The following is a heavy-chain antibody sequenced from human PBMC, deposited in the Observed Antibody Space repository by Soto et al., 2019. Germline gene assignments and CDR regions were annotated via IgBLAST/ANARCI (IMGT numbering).Heavy chain of an antibody. CDR3: TRDYSNYVSFDY. V-gene: IGHV4-34*02. Sequence: QVQLQQWGAGLLKPSETLSLTCAVYGVPFNSYFWNWVRQPPGKGLEWIGEATPYGRSNYNPSLKSRVTISKDTSKNQFSLEVRSLTAADTAVYYCTRDYSNYVSFDYWGQGTLVTVSS. J-gene: IGHJ4*02. D-gene: IGHD4-4*01. CDR1: GVPFNSYF. CDR2: ATPYGRS.